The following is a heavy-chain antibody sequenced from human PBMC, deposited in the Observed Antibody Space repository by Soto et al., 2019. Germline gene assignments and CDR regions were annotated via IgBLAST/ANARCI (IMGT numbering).Heavy chain of an antibody. CDR3: VSKLGPYYYGLDV. D-gene: IGHD3-16*01. V-gene: IGHV4-4*02. Sequence: LETLSLTCTVYGDSITNNHWWSCVRQPPGKGPELIGEIYHTGIANYNPSLESRVAFSVDKSKNQFSLSLTSVTAADTAVYYCVSKLGPYYYGLDVWGQGTTVTVSS. CDR2: IYHTGIA. J-gene: IGHJ6*02. CDR1: GDSITNNHW.